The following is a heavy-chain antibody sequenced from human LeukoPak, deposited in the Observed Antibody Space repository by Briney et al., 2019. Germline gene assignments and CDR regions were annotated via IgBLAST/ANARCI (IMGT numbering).Heavy chain of an antibody. CDR2: ITNDGGRQ. V-gene: IGHV3-30*18. D-gene: IGHD1-1*01. CDR3: AKGRRTGFVDY. Sequence: PGGSLRLSCAASGFTFSSYGMHWVRLAPGKGLEWLAVITNDGGRQYYADSVKGRFTVSRDNSKSLLFLQMESLRPDDTGVYYCAKGRRTGFVDYWGQGALVTVSS. CDR1: GFTFSSYG. J-gene: IGHJ4*02.